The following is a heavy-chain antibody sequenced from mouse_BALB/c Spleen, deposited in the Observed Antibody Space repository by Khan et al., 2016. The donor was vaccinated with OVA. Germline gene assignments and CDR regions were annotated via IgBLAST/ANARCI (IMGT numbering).Heavy chain of an antibody. CDR1: GYSITSNYA. CDR3: ARGNCYGYYFDY. V-gene: IGHV3-2*02. D-gene: IGHD1-1*01. J-gene: IGHJ2*01. CDR2: ISYSDST. Sequence: EVQLQESGPGLVKPSQSLSLTCTVTGYSITSNYAWNWIRQFPGNKLEWMGYISYSDSTSYNPSLKSRISITRDTSQNQFFLQLNSVTTEDTATYYCARGNCYGYYFDYWGQGTTLTVSS.